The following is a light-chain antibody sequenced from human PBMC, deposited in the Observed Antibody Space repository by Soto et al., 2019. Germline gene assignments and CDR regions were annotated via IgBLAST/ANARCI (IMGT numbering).Light chain of an antibody. J-gene: IGKJ3*01. V-gene: IGKV3-20*01. CDR3: QQYGSSTFT. CDR1: QSVSSSY. CDR2: GAS. Sequence: EIVLTQSPATLSLSPGKRATLSCRASQSVSSSYLAWYQQKPGQAPRLLIYGASSRATGIPDRFSGSGSGTDFTLTISRLEPEDCAVYYCQQYGSSTFTFGPGTKVDIK.